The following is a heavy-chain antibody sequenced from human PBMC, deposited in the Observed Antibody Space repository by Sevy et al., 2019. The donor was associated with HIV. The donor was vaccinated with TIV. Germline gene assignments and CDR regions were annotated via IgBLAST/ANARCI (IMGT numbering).Heavy chain of an antibody. D-gene: IGHD3-3*01. CDR2: IRYDGSNK. Sequence: GESLKISCVASGFTLSSYGMHWVRQAPGKGLEWVAVIRYDGSNKYYADSVKGRFTISRDNSKNTLYLQMNSLRAEDTAVYYCARDRLGITISAEWGGGMDVWGQGTTVTVSS. V-gene: IGHV3-33*01. J-gene: IGHJ6*02. CDR1: GFTLSSYG. CDR3: ARDRLGITISAEWGGGMDV.